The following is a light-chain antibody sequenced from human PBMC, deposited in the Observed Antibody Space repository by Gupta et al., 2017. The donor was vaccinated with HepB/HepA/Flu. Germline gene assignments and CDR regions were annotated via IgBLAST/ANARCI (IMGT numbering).Light chain of an antibody. CDR2: DAS. J-gene: IGKJ2*02. CDR1: QSVSSY. Sequence: EIVLTQSPATLSLSPGETATLSCRASQSVSSYLAWYQQKPGQAPRLLISDASNRATGIPARFSGSGSGTDFTLTISSREPEDFAVYYCQQRSNWSTFGQGTKLE. V-gene: IGKV3-11*01. CDR3: QQRSNWST.